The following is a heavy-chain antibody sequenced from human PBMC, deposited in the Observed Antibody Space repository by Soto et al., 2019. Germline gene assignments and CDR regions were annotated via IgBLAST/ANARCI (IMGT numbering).Heavy chain of an antibody. V-gene: IGHV1-18*01. Sequence: ASVKVSCKASGYTFTSYGISWVRQAPGQGLEWMGWISAYNGNTNYAQKLQGRVTMTTDTSTSTAYMELRSLRSDDTAVYYCARLRRRDSSSFQEWFDPWGQGTLVTVSS. CDR1: GYTFTSYG. CDR2: ISAYNGNT. D-gene: IGHD3-22*01. CDR3: ARLRRRDSSSFQEWFDP. J-gene: IGHJ5*02.